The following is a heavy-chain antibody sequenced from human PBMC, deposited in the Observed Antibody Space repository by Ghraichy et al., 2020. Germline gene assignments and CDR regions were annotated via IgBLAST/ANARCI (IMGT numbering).Heavy chain of an antibody. CDR3: AKDFTWQGFFFDY. J-gene: IGHJ4*02. CDR1: GFTFSSYA. Sequence: LSLTCAASGFTFSSYAMSWVRQAPGKGLEWVSAISGSGGSTYYADSVKGRFTISRDNSKNTLYLQMNSLRAEDTAVYYCAKDFTWQGFFFDYWGQGTLVTVSS. D-gene: IGHD3-16*01. V-gene: IGHV3-23*01. CDR2: ISGSGGST.